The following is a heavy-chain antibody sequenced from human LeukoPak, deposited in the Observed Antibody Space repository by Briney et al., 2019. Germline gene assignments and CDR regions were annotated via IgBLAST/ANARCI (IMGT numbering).Heavy chain of an antibody. CDR2: IRYDGSNK. J-gene: IGHJ4*02. Sequence: PGGSLRLSCVSSGFTFSNYGMHWVRQAPGKGLDWVAFIRYDGSNKYYADSVKGRFTIPRDNAKNSLYLQMNSLRAEDTAVYYCARDARIAAAGMIKYYFDYWGQGTLVTVSS. CDR1: GFTFSNYG. D-gene: IGHD6-13*01. V-gene: IGHV3-30*02. CDR3: ARDARIAAAGMIKYYFDY.